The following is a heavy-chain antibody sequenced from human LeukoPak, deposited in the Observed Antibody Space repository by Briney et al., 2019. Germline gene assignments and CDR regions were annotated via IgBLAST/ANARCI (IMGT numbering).Heavy chain of an antibody. V-gene: IGHV1-18*01. CDR1: GYTFSNYA. Sequence: ASVKVSCKASGYTFSNYAFIWVRQAPRDVLEWMGYIRAYNGKIEYAHNLQGRVTLTTDTSTSTAYMELRSLRSDDTAVYYCARERWDSSGKNYFDYWGQGTQVTVSS. CDR2: IRAYNGKI. D-gene: IGHD3-22*01. J-gene: IGHJ4*02. CDR3: ARERWDSSGKNYFDY.